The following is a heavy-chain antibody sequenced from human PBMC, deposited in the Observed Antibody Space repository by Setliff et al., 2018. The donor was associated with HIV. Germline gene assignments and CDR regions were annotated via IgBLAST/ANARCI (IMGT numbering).Heavy chain of an antibody. Sequence: GAPQKVSCKASGYTLTSYYIHWVRQAPGQGLEWIGVTNPSTGGTSFAQKFQGRVTMPTGTPTSTVSMQLSSLASEDTAVYYCAIDQGEAAARWDAVDIWGQRTLVTVSS. D-gene: IGHD6-13*01. V-gene: IGHV1-46*01. CDR3: AIDQGEAAARWDAVDI. CDR1: GYTLTSYY. J-gene: IGHJ3*02. CDR2: TNPSTGGT.